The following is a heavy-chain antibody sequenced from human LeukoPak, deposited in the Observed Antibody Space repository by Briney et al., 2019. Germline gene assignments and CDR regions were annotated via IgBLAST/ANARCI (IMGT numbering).Heavy chain of an antibody. Sequence: SETLSLTCTVSGGSISSYYWSWIRQPPGKGLEWIGYIYYSGSTNYNPSLKSRVTISADTSKNQFSLKLSSVTAADTAVYYCARWGVLAARPEVAFDIWGQGTMVTVSS. CDR3: ARWGVLAARPEVAFDI. CDR1: GGSISSYY. J-gene: IGHJ3*02. V-gene: IGHV4-59*01. D-gene: IGHD6-6*01. CDR2: IYYSGST.